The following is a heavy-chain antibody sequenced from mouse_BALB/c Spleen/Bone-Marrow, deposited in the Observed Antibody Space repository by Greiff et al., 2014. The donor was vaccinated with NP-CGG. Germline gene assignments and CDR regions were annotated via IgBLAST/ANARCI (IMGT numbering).Heavy chain of an antibody. Sequence: VQLKQSGAELVKPGASVKLSCTASGFNIKDTYMHWVKQRPEQGLEWIGRIDPASGNTKYDPKFQGKATITADTSSNTAYLQLSSLTSEDTAVYYCAIYYGNYYAMDYWGQGTSVTVSS. J-gene: IGHJ4*01. CDR2: IDPASGNT. D-gene: IGHD2-1*01. CDR3: AIYYGNYYAMDY. V-gene: IGHV14-3*02. CDR1: GFNIKDTY.